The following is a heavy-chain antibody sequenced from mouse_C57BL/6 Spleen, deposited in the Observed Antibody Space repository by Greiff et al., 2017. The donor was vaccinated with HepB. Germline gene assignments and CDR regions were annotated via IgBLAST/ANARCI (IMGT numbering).Heavy chain of an antibody. J-gene: IGHJ2*01. Sequence: EVQVVESGAELVRPGASVKLSCTASGFNIKDDYMHWVKQRPEQGLEWIGWIDPENGDTEYASKFQGKATITADTSSNTAYLQLSSLTSEDTAVYYCTTRGRDDFDYWGQGTTLTVSS. CDR2: IDPENGDT. CDR3: TTRGRDDFDY. CDR1: GFNIKDDY. V-gene: IGHV14-4*01.